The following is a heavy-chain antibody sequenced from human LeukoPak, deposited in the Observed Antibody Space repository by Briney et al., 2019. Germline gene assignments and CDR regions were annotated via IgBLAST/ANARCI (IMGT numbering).Heavy chain of an antibody. V-gene: IGHV1-18*01. J-gene: IGHJ3*02. CDR3: AREYYYDSSGSPVI. Sequence: ASVKVSCKASGYTFSSYAISWVRQAPGQGLEWMGWISAYNGNTNYAQKLQGRVTMTTDTSTSTAYMELRSLRSDDTAVYYCAREYYYDSSGSPVIWGQGTMVTVSS. D-gene: IGHD3-22*01. CDR1: GYTFSSYA. CDR2: ISAYNGNT.